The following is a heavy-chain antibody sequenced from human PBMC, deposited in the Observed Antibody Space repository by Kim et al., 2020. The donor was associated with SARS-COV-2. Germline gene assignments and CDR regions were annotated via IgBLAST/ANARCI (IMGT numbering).Heavy chain of an antibody. J-gene: IGHJ6*02. V-gene: IGHV1-69*13. CDR1: GGTFSSYA. D-gene: IGHD6-6*01. Sequence: SVKVSCKASGGTFSSYAISWVRQAPGQGLEWMGGIIPIFGTANYAQKFQGRVTITADESTSTAYMELSSLRSEDTAVYYCARGGGEYSSSLPLFYYYYGMDVCGQGTTVTVSS. CDR2: IIPIFGTA. CDR3: ARGGGEYSSSLPLFYYYYGMDV.